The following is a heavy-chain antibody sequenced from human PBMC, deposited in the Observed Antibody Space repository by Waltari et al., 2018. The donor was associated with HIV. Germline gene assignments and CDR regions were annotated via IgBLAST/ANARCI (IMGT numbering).Heavy chain of an antibody. CDR1: GFTLSSYG. Sequence: VQLVESGGGVVQPGRSLRLSCAASGFTLSSYGMHWVRQAPGKGLGWVAVIWDDGRNKYYADAVRGRFSIARDNSKNTLYLQMNSLRAEDTAVYFCARRGVLTYYYTMDVWGQGTTVTVSS. CDR3: ARRGVLTYYYTMDV. CDR2: IWDDGRNK. V-gene: IGHV3-33*01. J-gene: IGHJ6*02. D-gene: IGHD3-10*01.